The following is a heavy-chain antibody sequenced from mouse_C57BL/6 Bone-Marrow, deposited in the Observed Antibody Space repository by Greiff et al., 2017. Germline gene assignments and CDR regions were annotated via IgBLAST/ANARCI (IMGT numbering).Heavy chain of an antibody. V-gene: IGHV1-64*01. D-gene: IGHD2-5*01. J-gene: IGHJ4*01. Sequence: QVQLQQPGAELVKPGASVKLSCKASGYTFTSYWMHWVKQRPGQGLEWIGMIHPNSGSTNYNEKFKSKATLTVDKSSSTAYMQLSSLTSEDSAVLFCSIAYYSNSYYAMDYWGQGTSVTVSS. CDR2: IHPNSGST. CDR3: SIAYYSNSYYAMDY. CDR1: GYTFTSYW.